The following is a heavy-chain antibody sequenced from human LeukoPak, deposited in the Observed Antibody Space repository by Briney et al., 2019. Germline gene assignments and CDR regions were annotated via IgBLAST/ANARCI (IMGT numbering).Heavy chain of an antibody. CDR3: ARVGSGCFDY. CDR2: IYYSGST. CDR1: GGSFSGYY. V-gene: IGHV4-59*01. J-gene: IGHJ4*02. D-gene: IGHD3-10*01. Sequence: SETLSLTCAVYGGSFSGYYWSWIRQSPGQGLERIGYIYYSGSTNYNPSLKSRLTISVDTSKNQFSLKLSSVTAADTAVYYCARVGSGCFDYWGQGTLVTVSS.